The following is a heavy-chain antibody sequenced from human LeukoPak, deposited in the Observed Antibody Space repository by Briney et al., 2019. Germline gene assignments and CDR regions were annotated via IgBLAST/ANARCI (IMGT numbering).Heavy chain of an antibody. J-gene: IGHJ4*02. D-gene: IGHD4-23*01. CDR3: ARDRVMATVVTRSVDY. CDR1: GFTFSTYA. V-gene: IGHV3-21*01. CDR2: ISSSSSYI. Sequence: PGGSLRLSCAASGFTFSTYAMHWVRQAPGKGLEWVSSISSSSSYIYYADSVKGRFTISRDNAKNSLYLQMNSLRAEDTAVYYCARDRVMATVVTRSVDYWGQGTLVTVSS.